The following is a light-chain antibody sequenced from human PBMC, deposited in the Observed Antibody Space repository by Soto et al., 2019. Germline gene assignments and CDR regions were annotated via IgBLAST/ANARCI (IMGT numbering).Light chain of an antibody. J-gene: IGKJ1*01. V-gene: IGKV3-20*01. CDR3: QKYGNSPQK. Sequence: DIVFTQSPATLSFSPGEMATLSRRASQSVSSYLGWYQQRPGQAPRLLIYDASNRATGIPDRFSGSGSGTDFTLTISRLEPEDFAVYYCQKYGNSPQKFGQGTKVDIK. CDR1: QSVSSY. CDR2: DAS.